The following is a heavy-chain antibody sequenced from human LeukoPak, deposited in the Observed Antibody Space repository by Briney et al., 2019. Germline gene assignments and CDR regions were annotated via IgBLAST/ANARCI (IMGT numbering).Heavy chain of an antibody. CDR3: AKSSDVVSCSSTNCYGIPPDY. CDR1: GFTFCSYG. V-gene: IGHV3-30*02. J-gene: IGHJ4*02. CDR2: IRYSGSNT. D-gene: IGHD2-2*01. Sequence: GGSLRLYCAASGFTFCSYGMLWVRQAPGMGLEWVTFIRYSGSNTYYADSVKGRFTISRDNSKNTLYLQMHSLEPEDTAVYYCAKSSDVVSCSSTNCYGIPPDYWGQGTLVTASS.